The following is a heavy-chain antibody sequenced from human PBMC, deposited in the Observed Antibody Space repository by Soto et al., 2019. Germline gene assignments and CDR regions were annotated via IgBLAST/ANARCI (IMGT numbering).Heavy chain of an antibody. V-gene: IGHV3-72*01. Sequence: GGSLRLSCVASGFTLSDYYMDWVRQAPGKGLEWVGRTRNKANSYTTDYAASVKGRFIISRDDTRNSLYLQMNSLKTEDTAVYYCANLYYDNGGCYWGQGTLVTVSS. J-gene: IGHJ4*02. D-gene: IGHD3-22*01. CDR1: GFTLSDYY. CDR2: TRNKANSYTT. CDR3: ANLYYDNGGCY.